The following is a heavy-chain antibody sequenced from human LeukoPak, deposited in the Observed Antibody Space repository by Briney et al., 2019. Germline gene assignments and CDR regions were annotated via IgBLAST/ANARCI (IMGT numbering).Heavy chain of an antibody. CDR1: GGTLSGYA. CDR3: ARDESLGEPVY. Sequence: SVNFSCKTSGGTLSGYAISWVRQAPGQGLEWMGRIIPIFGIANYAQKFQGRVTITAHKSTSTAYMELSSLRSEDTAVYYCARDESLGEPVYWGQGTLVTVSS. CDR2: IIPIFGIA. V-gene: IGHV1-69*04. D-gene: IGHD3-16*01. J-gene: IGHJ4*02.